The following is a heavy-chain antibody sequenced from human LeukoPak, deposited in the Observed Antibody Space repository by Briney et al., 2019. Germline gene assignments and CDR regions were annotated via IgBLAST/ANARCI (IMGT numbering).Heavy chain of an antibody. V-gene: IGHV3-48*03. Sequence: PGGSLRLSCAASGXTFSSFEMNWVRQAPGKGLEWISYISSSGSTMYYADSVKGRFTISRDNAKDSLYLQMNSLRAEDTAVYYCARERGTYRDAFDVWGQGTMVTVSS. CDR3: ARERGTYRDAFDV. J-gene: IGHJ3*01. D-gene: IGHD1-1*01. CDR2: ISSSGSTM. CDR1: GXTFSSFE.